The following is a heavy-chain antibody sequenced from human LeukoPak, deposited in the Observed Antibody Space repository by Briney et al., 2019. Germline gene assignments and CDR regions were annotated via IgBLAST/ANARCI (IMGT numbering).Heavy chain of an antibody. CDR1: GFTFSSYA. D-gene: IGHD2-2*01. J-gene: IGHJ4*02. CDR3: AKDSRRYCSSTSCLSHFDY. Sequence: GGSLRLSCAASGFTFSSYAMHWVRQAPGKGLEWVAVISYDGSNKYYADSVKGRFTISRDNSKNTLYLQMNSLRAEDTAVYYCAKDSRRYCSSTSCLSHFDYWGQGTLVTVSS. V-gene: IGHV3-30-3*01. CDR2: ISYDGSNK.